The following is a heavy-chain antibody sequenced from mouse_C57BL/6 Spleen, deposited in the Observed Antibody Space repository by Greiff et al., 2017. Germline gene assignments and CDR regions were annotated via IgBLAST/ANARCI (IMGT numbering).Heavy chain of an antibody. CDR2: IDPSDSYT. V-gene: IGHV1-59*01. CDR1: GYTFTSYW. CDR3: ASEITTVLAPFDY. Sequence: QVQLQQPGAELVRPGTSVKLSCKASGYTFTSYWMHWVKQRPGQGLEWIGVIDPSDSYTNYNQKFKGKATVTVDTSSSTAYMQLSSLTSEDSAVYYCASEITTVLAPFDYWGQGTTLTVSS. J-gene: IGHJ2*01. D-gene: IGHD1-1*01.